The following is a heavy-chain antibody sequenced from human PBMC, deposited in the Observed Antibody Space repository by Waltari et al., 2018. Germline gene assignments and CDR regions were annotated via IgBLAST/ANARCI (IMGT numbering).Heavy chain of an antibody. CDR1: EGTFSSYA. CDR2: IIPIFGTA. J-gene: IGHJ5*02. D-gene: IGHD4-4*01. V-gene: IGHV1-69*14. Sequence: VQLVQSGAEVKKPGSSVKVSCRASEGTFSSYAISWVRQAHGQGLEWMGGIIPIFGTANYAQKFQGRVTITADKSTSTAYMELSSLRSEDTAVYYCARGLTVTSREYNWFDPWGQGTLVTVSS. CDR3: ARGLTVTSREYNWFDP.